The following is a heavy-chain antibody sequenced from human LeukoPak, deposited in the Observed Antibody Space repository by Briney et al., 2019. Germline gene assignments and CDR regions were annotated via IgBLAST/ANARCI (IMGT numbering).Heavy chain of an antibody. J-gene: IGHJ4*02. Sequence: PGGPLRLSCAASGFTFSSYGMHWVRQAPGKALEGVAVISYDGSNKHYADSVKGRFHISRDNFKHTLYLQMTGVRAEDTAVYYCAKDCVTTVGASWDDYWGQGALVTVSS. V-gene: IGHV3-30*18. CDR1: GFTFSSYG. CDR3: AKDCVTTVGASWDDY. D-gene: IGHD1-26*01. CDR2: ISYDGSNK.